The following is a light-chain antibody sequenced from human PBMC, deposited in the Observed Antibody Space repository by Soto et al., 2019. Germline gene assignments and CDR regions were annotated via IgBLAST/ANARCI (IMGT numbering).Light chain of an antibody. J-gene: IGKJ4*01. CDR1: QRVSSSY. Sequence: EIVLTQSPGTLSLSPGERATLSCRASQRVSSSYLAWYQQTPGQAPRLLIYGASSRATGIPDRFSGRGSGTDFTLTISRLEPEDFAVYYCQQYGTSPLTFGGGTKVEIK. V-gene: IGKV3-20*01. CDR3: QQYGTSPLT. CDR2: GAS.